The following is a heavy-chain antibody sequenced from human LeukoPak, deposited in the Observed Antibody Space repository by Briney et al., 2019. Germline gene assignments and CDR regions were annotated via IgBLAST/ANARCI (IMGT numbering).Heavy chain of an antibody. CDR3: ARQAVAGVNGMDV. Sequence: GGSLRLSCAASGFTFSSYSMNWVRPAPGKGLEWVSSISSSSSYIYYADSVKGRFTISRDNAKNSLYLQLNSLRAEDTAVYYRARQAVAGVNGMDVWGQGTTVTVSS. J-gene: IGHJ6*02. CDR1: GFTFSSYS. D-gene: IGHD6-19*01. CDR2: ISSSSSYI. V-gene: IGHV3-21*01.